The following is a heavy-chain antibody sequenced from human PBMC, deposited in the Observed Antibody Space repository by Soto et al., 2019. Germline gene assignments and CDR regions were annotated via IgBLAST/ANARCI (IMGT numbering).Heavy chain of an antibody. J-gene: IGHJ4*02. V-gene: IGHV3-23*01. CDR3: AKDSRYCSGGSCSRQADY. Sequence: PGGSLRLSCAASGFTFSIYAMSWVRQAPGKGLEWVSAISGSGGSTYYADSVKGRFTISRDNSKNTLYLQMNSLRAEDTAVYYCAKDSRYCSGGSCSRQADYWGQGTLVTVSS. D-gene: IGHD2-15*01. CDR1: GFTFSIYA. CDR2: ISGSGGST.